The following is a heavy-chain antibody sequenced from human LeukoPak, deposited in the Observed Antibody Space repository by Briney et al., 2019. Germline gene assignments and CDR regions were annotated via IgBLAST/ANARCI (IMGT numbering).Heavy chain of an antibody. CDR1: GYSFTSYW. CDR3: ARQRDGYNVDY. V-gene: IGHV5-10-1*04. D-gene: IGHD5-24*01. Sequence: GESLKISCKGSGYSFTSYWISWVRQMPGKGLEWMGRIDPSDSYTNYSPSFQGQVTISADKSISTTYLQWSSLKASDTAMYYCARQRDGYNVDYWGQGTLVTVSS. CDR2: IDPSDSYT. J-gene: IGHJ4*02.